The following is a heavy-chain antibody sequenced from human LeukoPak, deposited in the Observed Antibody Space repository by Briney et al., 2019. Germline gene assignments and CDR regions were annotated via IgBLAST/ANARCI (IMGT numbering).Heavy chain of an antibody. D-gene: IGHD2-15*01. Sequence: SETLSLTCTVSGGSISSYYWSWIRQPAGKGLEWIGRIYTSGSTNYNPSLKSRVTMSVDTSKNQFSLKLSSVTAADTAVYYCARWGVAATVDAFDIWGQGTMVTVSS. CDR3: ARWGVAATVDAFDI. CDR2: IYTSGST. J-gene: IGHJ3*02. CDR1: GGSISSYY. V-gene: IGHV4-4*07.